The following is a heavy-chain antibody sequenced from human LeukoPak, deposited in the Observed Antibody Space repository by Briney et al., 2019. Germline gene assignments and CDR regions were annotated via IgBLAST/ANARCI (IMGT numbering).Heavy chain of an antibody. CDR1: GFTFSSYS. CDR2: ISSSSSYI. CDR3: ARGGIVGAVGGFDY. V-gene: IGHV3-21*01. D-gene: IGHD1-26*01. Sequence: GRSLRLSCAASGFTFSSYSMNWVRQAPGKGLEWVSSISSSSSYIYYADSVKGRFTISRDNAKNSLYLQMNSLRAEDTAVYYCARGGIVGAVGGFDYWGQGTLVTVSS. J-gene: IGHJ4*02.